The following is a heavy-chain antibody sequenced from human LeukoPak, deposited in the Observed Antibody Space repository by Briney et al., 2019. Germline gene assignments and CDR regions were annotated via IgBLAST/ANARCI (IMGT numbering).Heavy chain of an antibody. CDR3: ARDSPPVAPAGDY. J-gene: IGHJ4*02. Sequence: GGSLRLSCAASGFTFSTFAMIWVRQPPGKGLEWVSSIFPSGGEIHYADSVRGRFTISRDNAKNSLYLQMNSLRTEDTALYYCARDSPPVAPAGDYWGQGSLVTVSS. CDR1: GFTFSTFA. CDR2: IFPSGGEI. D-gene: IGHD6-19*01. V-gene: IGHV3-21*04.